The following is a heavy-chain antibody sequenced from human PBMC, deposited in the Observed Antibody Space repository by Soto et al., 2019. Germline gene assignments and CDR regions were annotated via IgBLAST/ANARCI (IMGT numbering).Heavy chain of an antibody. Sequence: SETLALTCAVYGGSFSSYFWSWIRQPPGKGLECIGEINHNKSTHYNPSLKSRVTISVDTSKNQFALKLSSVTAADTAVYYCARTIFTYGSGWYWFDPWGQGTLATVSS. J-gene: IGHJ5*02. D-gene: IGHD6-19*01. CDR2: INHNKST. CDR1: GGSFSSYF. CDR3: ARTIFTYGSGWYWFDP. V-gene: IGHV4-34*01.